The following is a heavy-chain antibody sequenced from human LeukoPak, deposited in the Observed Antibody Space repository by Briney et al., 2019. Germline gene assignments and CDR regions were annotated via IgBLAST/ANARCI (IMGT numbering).Heavy chain of an antibody. Sequence: GGSLRLSCGASGFTFGTYAMHWVRQAPGKGLEWVSVLSDDGNKEYYADSVKGRFTISRDNSKNTLCLQMNSLSAEDTAVYYCAKVGTNFLRYHFDSWGRGTLVTVSS. D-gene: IGHD1-1*01. CDR2: LSDDGNKE. CDR3: AKVGTNFLRYHFDS. CDR1: GFTFGTYA. J-gene: IGHJ4*02. V-gene: IGHV3-30-3*01.